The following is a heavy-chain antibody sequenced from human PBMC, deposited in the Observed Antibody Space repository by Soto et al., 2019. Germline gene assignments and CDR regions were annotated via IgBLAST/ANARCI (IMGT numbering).Heavy chain of an antibody. J-gene: IGHJ4*02. D-gene: IGHD6-13*01. Sequence: SETLSLTCTVSGGSMRNYFWTWIRQPPGKGLEWIGYIHYSGTTSFFPSYNPSLRSRVTISEDTSKNQSSLKLLSVTTADTAVYFCAAGEASSRNLAPYYLDFWGQGTLVTVSS. V-gene: IGHV4-59*01. CDR2: IHYSGTT. CDR3: AAGEASSRNLAPYYLDF. CDR1: GGSMRNYF.